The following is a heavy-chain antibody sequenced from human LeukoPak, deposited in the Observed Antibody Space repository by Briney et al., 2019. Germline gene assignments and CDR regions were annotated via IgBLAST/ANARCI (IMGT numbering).Heavy chain of an antibody. D-gene: IGHD5-18*01. CDR3: VSPRGFSYGYFDY. J-gene: IGHJ4*02. Sequence: ETLSLTCTVSGGSISSSSAYWGWIRQPPGKGLEWIGSIYYSKNTYYNPSLKSRVTISADTSKNQFSLTLGSVSATDTAVYYCVSPRGFSYGYFDYWGQGTLVTVSS. CDR1: GGSISSSSAY. CDR2: IYYSKNT. V-gene: IGHV4-39*01.